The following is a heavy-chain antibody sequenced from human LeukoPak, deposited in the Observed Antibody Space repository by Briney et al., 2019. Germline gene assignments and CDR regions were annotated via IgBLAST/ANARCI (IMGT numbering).Heavy chain of an antibody. Sequence: ASGKVSCKASGYTFTGYYMHWVRQAPGQGLEWMGWINPNSGGTNYAQKFQGRVTMTRGTSISTAYMELSRLRSDDTAVYCCARGGSSGWYCDYWGQGTLVTVSS. V-gene: IGHV1-2*02. CDR1: GYTFTGYY. CDR2: INPNSGGT. CDR3: ARGGSSGWYCDY. J-gene: IGHJ4*02. D-gene: IGHD6-19*01.